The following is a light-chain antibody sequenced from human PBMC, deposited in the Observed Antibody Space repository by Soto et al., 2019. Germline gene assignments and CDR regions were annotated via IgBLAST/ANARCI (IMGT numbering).Light chain of an antibody. CDR1: QTISRL. CDR2: EAS. Sequence: IQITQSPSTLSASFGDRVTITCRASQTISRLLAWYQQKPGKAPKLLIYEASSLQSGVPSRFSGSGSGTEFTLSISSLQPDDFATYYCQHYNVYPWTFGQGTKVDI. J-gene: IGKJ1*01. CDR3: QHYNVYPWT. V-gene: IGKV1-5*03.